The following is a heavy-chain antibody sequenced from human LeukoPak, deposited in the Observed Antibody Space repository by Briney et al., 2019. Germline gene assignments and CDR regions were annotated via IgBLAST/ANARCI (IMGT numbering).Heavy chain of an antibody. CDR1: GGSISSGGYS. CDR3: ARDVSNWFDP. Sequence: TSSETLSLTCAVSGGSISSGGYSWSWLRQPPGKGLEWIGYIYYSGSTYYNPSLKSRVTISVDTSKNQFSLKLSSVTAADTAVYYCARDVSNWFDPWGQGTLVTVSS. V-gene: IGHV4-30-4*07. CDR2: IYYSGST. D-gene: IGHD5/OR15-5a*01. J-gene: IGHJ5*02.